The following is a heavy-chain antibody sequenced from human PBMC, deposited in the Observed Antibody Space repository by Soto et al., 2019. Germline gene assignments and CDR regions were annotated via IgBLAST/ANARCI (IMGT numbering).Heavy chain of an antibody. CDR3: ARDLGPYYYDSSGYYPVPPFY. V-gene: IGHV3-30-3*01. J-gene: IGHJ4*02. D-gene: IGHD3-22*01. CDR1: GFTFSSYA. Sequence: PGGSLRLSCAASGFTFSSYAMHWVRQAPGKGLEWVAVISYDGSNKYYADSVKGRFTISRDNSKNTLYLQMNSLRAEDTAVYYCARDLGPYYYDSSGYYPVPPFYWGQGTLVTVSS. CDR2: ISYDGSNK.